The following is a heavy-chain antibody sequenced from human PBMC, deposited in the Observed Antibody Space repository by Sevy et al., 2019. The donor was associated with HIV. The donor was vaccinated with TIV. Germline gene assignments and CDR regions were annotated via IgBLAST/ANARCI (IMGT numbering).Heavy chain of an antibody. V-gene: IGHV3-33*01. CDR2: IRYDGSNK. CDR1: GFTLSSYG. D-gene: IGHD3-3*01. CDR3: AGDRLGITISAEWGGGMDV. J-gene: IGHJ6*02. Sequence: GGSLRLSCAASGFTLSSYGMHWVRQAPGKGLEWVAVIRYDGSNKYYAYSVKGRFTISRDNSKNTLYLQMNSLRAEDTAVYYWAGDRLGITISAEWGGGMDVWGQGTTVTVSS.